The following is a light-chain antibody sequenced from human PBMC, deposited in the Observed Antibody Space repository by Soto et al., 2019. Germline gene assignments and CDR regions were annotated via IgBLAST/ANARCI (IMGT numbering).Light chain of an antibody. CDR3: NSYTRSTKYV. Sequence: QSALTQPASVSGSPGQSITVSCTGTSSDVGAYDYVSWYQHHPGKAPKLIIYEVTNRPSGVSNRFSGSKSSNTASLTISGLQAEDEADYYCNSYTRSTKYVFGTGTRSPS. V-gene: IGLV2-14*01. CDR2: EVT. J-gene: IGLJ1*01. CDR1: SSDVGAYDY.